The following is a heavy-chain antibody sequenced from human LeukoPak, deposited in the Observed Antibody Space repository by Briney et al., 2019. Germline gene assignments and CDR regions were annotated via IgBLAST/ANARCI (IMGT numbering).Heavy chain of an antibody. CDR3: ARGSHYYDSSGPSAA. J-gene: IGHJ5*02. CDR1: GYTFTSYD. V-gene: IGHV1-8*02. CDR2: MNPNSGNR. Sequence: GASVKVSCKASGYTFTSYDINWVRQATGQALEWMGWMNPNSGNRGYAQKFQGRVTITRNTSISTAYMELSSLRSEDTAVYYCARGSHYYDSSGPSAAWGQGTLVTVSS. D-gene: IGHD3-22*01.